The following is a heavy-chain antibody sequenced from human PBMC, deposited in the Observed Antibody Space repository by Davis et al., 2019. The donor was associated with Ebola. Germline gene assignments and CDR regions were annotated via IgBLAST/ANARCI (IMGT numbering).Heavy chain of an antibody. CDR1: GGSFSGYY. V-gene: IGHV4-34*01. D-gene: IGHD3-22*01. J-gene: IGHJ4*02. Sequence: SETLSLTCAVYGGSFSGYYWSWIRQPPGKGLEWIGEINHSGSTNYNPSLKSRVTISVDTSKNQFSLKLSSVTAADTAVYYCARASWYYYDSSGYYYPYDYWGQGTLVTVSS. CDR2: INHSGST. CDR3: ARASWYYYDSSGYYYPYDY.